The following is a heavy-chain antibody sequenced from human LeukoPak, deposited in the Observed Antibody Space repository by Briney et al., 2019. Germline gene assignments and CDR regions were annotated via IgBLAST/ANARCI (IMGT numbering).Heavy chain of an antibody. V-gene: IGHV4-59*08. CDR1: GGSINSYY. J-gene: IGHJ4*02. CDR3: ARHWGSGSYLPDY. D-gene: IGHD3-10*01. Sequence: PSETLSLTCSVSGGSINSYYWSWIRQPPGKGLECIGYIHYTGSTNYNPSLKSRVTISVDTSKNQFSLKLSSVTAADTAVYYCARHWGSGSYLPDYWGQGTLVTVSS. CDR2: IHYTGST.